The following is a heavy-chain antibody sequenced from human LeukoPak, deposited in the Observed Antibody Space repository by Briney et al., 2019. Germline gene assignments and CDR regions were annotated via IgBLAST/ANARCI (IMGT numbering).Heavy chain of an antibody. J-gene: IGHJ4*02. Sequence: PGGSLRLSCQASGLTFSKFRMHWVRQVPGKGLVWVSYINAHGDTTTYADSVRGRFTISRDNAKNTVFLQMNSLGAEDTAFYYCARASDYLKDLDYWGQGTLVTVSS. CDR3: ARASDYLKDLDY. V-gene: IGHV3-74*01. CDR2: INAHGDTT. D-gene: IGHD3-10*01. CDR1: GLTFSKFR.